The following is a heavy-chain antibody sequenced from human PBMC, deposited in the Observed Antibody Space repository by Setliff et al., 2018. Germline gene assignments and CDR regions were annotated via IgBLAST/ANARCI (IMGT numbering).Heavy chain of an antibody. J-gene: IGHJ4*02. CDR2: IKQDGSEK. CDR3: ARWMRSGQGLDC. Sequence: SSETLSLTCAVYGGSFSGYYWSWIRQPPGKGLEWVANIKQDGSEKYYVDSVKGRFTISRDNSKNSLYLQMNSLRAEDTAVYYCARWMRSGQGLDCWGQGTLVTVSS. V-gene: IGHV3-7*01. D-gene: IGHD2-15*01. CDR1: GGSFSGYY.